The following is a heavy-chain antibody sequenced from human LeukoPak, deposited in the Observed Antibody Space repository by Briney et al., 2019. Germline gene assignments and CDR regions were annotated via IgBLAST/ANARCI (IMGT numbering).Heavy chain of an antibody. CDR2: IYYSGST. V-gene: IGHV4-39*07. D-gene: IGHD6-13*01. Sequence: SETLSLTCTVSGGSISSSSYYWGWIRQPPGKGLEWIGSIYYSGSTYYNPSLKSRVTISVDTSKNQFSLKLSSVTAADTAVYYCARDQGSSSWYGNWFDPWGQGTLVTVSS. CDR1: GGSISSSSYY. CDR3: ARDQGSSSWYGNWFDP. J-gene: IGHJ5*02.